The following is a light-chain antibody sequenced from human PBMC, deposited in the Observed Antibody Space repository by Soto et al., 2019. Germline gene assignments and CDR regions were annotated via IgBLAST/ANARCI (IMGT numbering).Light chain of an antibody. CDR2: GAS. V-gene: IGKV3-15*01. J-gene: IGKJ1*01. CDR3: QHFNSWPLL. Sequence: EIVMTQSQAMLSVSPGERATLSCRASQNVNNRLAWYQQKAGQPPRLLIYGASTRATGIPARFSGICSGTEFTLTISSLLSEDFAVYYCQHFNSWPLLFGQGTKV. CDR1: QNVNNR.